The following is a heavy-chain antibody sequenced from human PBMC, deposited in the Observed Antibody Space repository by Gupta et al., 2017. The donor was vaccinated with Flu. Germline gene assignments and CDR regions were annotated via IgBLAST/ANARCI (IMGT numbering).Heavy chain of an antibody. V-gene: IGHV3-23*01. J-gene: IGHJ4*02. CDR2: ISGSGGST. CDR3: AKKSPPIDY. Sequence: MSWVRQAPGKGLEWVSAISGSGGSTYYADSVKGRFTISRDNSKNTLYLQMNSLRAEDTAVYYCAKKSPPIDYWGQGTLVTVSS.